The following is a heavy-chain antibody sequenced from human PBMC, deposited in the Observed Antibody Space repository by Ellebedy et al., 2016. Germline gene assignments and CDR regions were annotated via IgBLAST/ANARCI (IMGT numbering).Heavy chain of an antibody. Sequence: ETLSLTCAASGFTVSSNYMSWVRQAPGKGLEWVSVLYSGGTILYADSVKGRFTISRDNSKNTLYLQMNNLRAEETAIYYCAKLGRTVTTAIDSWGQGALVTVSS. CDR1: GFTVSSNY. D-gene: IGHD4-17*01. V-gene: IGHV3-66*01. CDR2: LYSGGTI. CDR3: AKLGRTVTTAIDS. J-gene: IGHJ4*02.